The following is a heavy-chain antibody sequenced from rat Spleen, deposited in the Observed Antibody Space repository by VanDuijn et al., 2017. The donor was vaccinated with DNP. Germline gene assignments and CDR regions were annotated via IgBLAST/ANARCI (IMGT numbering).Heavy chain of an antibody. CDR1: GFTFSSFW. V-gene: IGHV5-31*01. CDR2: ITTSGGGT. Sequence: EVQLVKSGGDLVQPGRSLKLSCVASGFTFSSFWMTWIRQVPGKGLEWVASITTSGGGTYYPDSVKGRFTISRDDAKDTLYLQMNSLRSEDTATYYCASGSYYGYKWFAYWGQGTLVTVSS. D-gene: IGHD1-6*01. CDR3: ASGSYYGYKWFAY. J-gene: IGHJ3*01.